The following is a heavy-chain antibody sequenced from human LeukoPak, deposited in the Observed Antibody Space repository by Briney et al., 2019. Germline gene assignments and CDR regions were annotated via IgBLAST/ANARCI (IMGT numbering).Heavy chain of an antibody. D-gene: IGHD3-22*01. CDR2: ISSSSSTI. CDR3: ARDLYYYDSSGYLDY. CDR1: GFTFSDYY. J-gene: IGHJ4*02. Sequence: GGSLRLSCAASGFTFSDYYMSWIRQAPGKGLEWVSYISSSSSTIYYADSVKGRFTISRDNAKNSLYLQMNSLRAEDTAVYYCARDLYYYDSSGYLDYWGQGTLVTVSS. V-gene: IGHV3-11*01.